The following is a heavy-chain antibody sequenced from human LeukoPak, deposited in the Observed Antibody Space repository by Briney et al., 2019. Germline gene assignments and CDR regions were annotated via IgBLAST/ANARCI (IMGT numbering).Heavy chain of an antibody. D-gene: IGHD3-22*01. J-gene: IGHJ1*01. V-gene: IGHV3-15*01. CDR3: TTAPSYYYDSSGPEYFQH. CDR1: GFTFSNAW. Sequence: GGSLRLSCAASGFTFSNAWMSWVRQAPGKGLEWVGRIKSKTDGGTTDYAAPVKGRFTISRDDSKNTLYLQMNSLKTEDTAVYYCTTAPSYYYDSSGPEYFQHWGQGTLVTVSS. CDR2: IKSKTDGGTT.